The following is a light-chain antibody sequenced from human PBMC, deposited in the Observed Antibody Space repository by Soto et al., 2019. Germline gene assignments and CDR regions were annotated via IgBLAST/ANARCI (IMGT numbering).Light chain of an antibody. Sequence: EIVMTQSPVTLSVSPGEGATLSCRASQSVSRNLAWYQQKLGQAPRLLIYDASRRATGVPARFIGSGSGTEFTLSITSLQSEDFAVYYCQKYKNWPRTCGQGNKGDIK. CDR1: QSVSRN. J-gene: IGKJ1*01. CDR3: QKYKNWPRT. CDR2: DAS. V-gene: IGKV3-15*01.